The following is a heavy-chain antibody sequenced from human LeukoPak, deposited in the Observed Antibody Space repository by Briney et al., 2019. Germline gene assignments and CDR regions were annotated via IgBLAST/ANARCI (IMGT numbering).Heavy chain of an antibody. V-gene: IGHV3-15*01. CDR3: TTDCDSTSCYAADAAQ. D-gene: IGHD2-2*01. CDR1: GFTFRRYA. CDR2: MKSKTDGGTT. Sequence: GGSLRLSCAASGFTFRRYAMSWVRQAPGKGLEWVGRMKSKTDGGTTDYAAPVKGRFTISRDDSKNTLYLQMNSLKTEDTAVYYCTTDCDSTSCYAADAAQWGQGTLVTVSS. J-gene: IGHJ4*02.